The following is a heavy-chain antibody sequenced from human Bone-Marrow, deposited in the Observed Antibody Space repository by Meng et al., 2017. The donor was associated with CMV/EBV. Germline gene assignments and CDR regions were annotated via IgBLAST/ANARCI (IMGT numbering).Heavy chain of an antibody. CDR1: GYTFTSYY. Sequence: GESLKISCKASGYTFTSYYMHWVRQAPGQGLEWMGIINPSGGSTSYAQKFQGRVTMTRDTSTSTVYMELSSLRSEDTAVYYCARDIGCSSTSCYSGGTWGQGTLVTVSS. J-gene: IGHJ5*02. CDR3: ARDIGCSSTSCYSGGT. V-gene: IGHV1-46*01. D-gene: IGHD2-2*01. CDR2: INPSGGST.